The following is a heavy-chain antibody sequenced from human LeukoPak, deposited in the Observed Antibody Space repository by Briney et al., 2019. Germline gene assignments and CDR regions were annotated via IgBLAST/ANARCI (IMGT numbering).Heavy chain of an antibody. V-gene: IGHV5-51*01. CDR1: GYSFTTYW. CDR3: ARRHRYCSSTSCYVVDY. Sequence: GGSLKISCKGSGYSFTTYWIGWVRQMPGKGLEWMGIIYPGDSDSRYSPSFQGQVTFSADKSISTAYLQWSSLKASDTAMYYCARRHRYCSSTSCYVVDYWGQGTLVTVSS. J-gene: IGHJ4*02. D-gene: IGHD2-2*01. CDR2: IYPGDSDS.